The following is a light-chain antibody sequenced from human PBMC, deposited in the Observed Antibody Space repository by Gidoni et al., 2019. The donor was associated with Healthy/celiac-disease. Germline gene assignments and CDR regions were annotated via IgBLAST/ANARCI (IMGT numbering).Light chain of an antibody. V-gene: IGKV1-39*01. Sequence: ITCRASQSISSYLNWYQQKPGKAPKLLIYAASSLQSGVPSRFSGSGSGTDFTLTISSLQPEDFATYYCQQSYSTPYTFGQGTKLEIK. J-gene: IGKJ2*01. CDR1: QSISSY. CDR3: QQSYSTPYT. CDR2: AAS.